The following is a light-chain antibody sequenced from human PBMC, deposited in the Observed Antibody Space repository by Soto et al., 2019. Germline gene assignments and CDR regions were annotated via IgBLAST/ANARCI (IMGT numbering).Light chain of an antibody. Sequence: QSALTQPASVSGSPGQSITISCSGSSSDVGGHNSVSWYQQHPGKAPKLLIYEVTNRPSGLSNRFSGSKSGSAASLTISWLQAEDEADYYCNSYTSSGTYVFGTGTKLTVL. CDR1: SSDVGGHNS. CDR2: EVT. J-gene: IGLJ1*01. V-gene: IGLV2-14*01. CDR3: NSYTSSGTYV.